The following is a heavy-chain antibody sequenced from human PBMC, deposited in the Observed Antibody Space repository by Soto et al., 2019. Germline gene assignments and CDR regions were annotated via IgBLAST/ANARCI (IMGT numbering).Heavy chain of an antibody. CDR1: GFTFSSYS. CDR2: ISSSSSYI. CDR3: ARDREYGDYFYYYYGMDV. Sequence: EVQLVESGGGLVKPGGSLRLSCAASGFTFSSYSMNWVRQAPGKGLEWVSSISSSSSYIYYADSVKGRFTISRDNAKNSLYLQMNSLRADDTAVYSCARDREYGDYFYYYYGMDVWGQGTTVTVSS. J-gene: IGHJ6*02. D-gene: IGHD4-17*01. V-gene: IGHV3-21*01.